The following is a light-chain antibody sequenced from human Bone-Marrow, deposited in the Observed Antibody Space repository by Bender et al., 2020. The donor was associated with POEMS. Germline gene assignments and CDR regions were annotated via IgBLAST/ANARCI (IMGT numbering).Light chain of an antibody. CDR3: SSYGSSFV. Sequence: QSALTQPPSASGSPGQPVTISCTGSSSDVGSYDYVSWYQQHPGTVPKPMIYNVNTQPSGVPDRFSGSKSGNTASLTISGLQTEDEADYYCSSYGSSFVFGTGTKVIVL. J-gene: IGLJ1*01. V-gene: IGLV2-5*01. CDR1: SSDVGSYDY. CDR2: NVN.